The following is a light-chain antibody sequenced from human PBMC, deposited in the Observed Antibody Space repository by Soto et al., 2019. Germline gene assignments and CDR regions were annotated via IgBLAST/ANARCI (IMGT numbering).Light chain of an antibody. CDR2: EVS. Sequence: QSVLTQPASVSGSPGQSITISCTGTSSDVGGYNYVSWYQQHPGKAPKLMIYEVSNRPSGVSDRFSGSKSGNTASLTISGLQAEDEADYYCSSYTSGSTYVFGTGNKLTVL. J-gene: IGLJ1*01. CDR1: SSDVGGYNY. CDR3: SSYTSGSTYV. V-gene: IGLV2-14*01.